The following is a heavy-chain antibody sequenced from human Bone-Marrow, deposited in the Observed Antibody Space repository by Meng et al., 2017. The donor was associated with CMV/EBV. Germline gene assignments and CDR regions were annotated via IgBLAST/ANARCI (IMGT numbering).Heavy chain of an antibody. CDR1: GFTFSSYA. J-gene: IGHJ6*02. V-gene: IGHV3-30*04. CDR2: ISYDGSNK. D-gene: IGHD3-3*01. CDR3: AREFQNFWSGYYYYYGMDV. Sequence: LKISCAASGFTFSSYAMHWVRQAPGKGLEWVAVISYDGSNKYYADSVKGRFTISRDNSKNTLYLQMNSLRAEDTAVYYCAREFQNFWSGYYYYYGMDVWAQGTTVTVSS.